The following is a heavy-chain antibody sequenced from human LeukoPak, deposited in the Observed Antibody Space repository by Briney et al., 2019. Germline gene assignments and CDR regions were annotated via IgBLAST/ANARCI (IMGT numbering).Heavy chain of an antibody. CDR2: IYYSGST. J-gene: IGHJ6*03. Sequence: ASETLSLTCTVSGGSISSYYWSWIRQPPGKGLEWIGYIYYSGSTNYNPSLKSRVTISVDTSKNQFSLKLSSVTAADTAVYYCARDLYDYGFYYMDAWGKGTTVTISS. CDR1: GGSISSYY. CDR3: ARDLYDYGFYYMDA. D-gene: IGHD4-17*01. V-gene: IGHV4-59*01.